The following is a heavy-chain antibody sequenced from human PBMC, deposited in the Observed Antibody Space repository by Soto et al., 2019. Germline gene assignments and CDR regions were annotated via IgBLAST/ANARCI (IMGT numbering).Heavy chain of an antibody. CDR3: ARVSPLRYFDSRYYYYYYMDV. Sequence: SETLSLTCAVYGGSFSGYYWSWIRQPPGKGLEWIGEINHSGSTNYNPSLKSRVTISVDTSKNQFSLKLSSVTAADTAVYYCARVSPLRYFDSRYYYYYYMDVWGKGTTVTVSS. D-gene: IGHD3-9*01. J-gene: IGHJ6*03. CDR1: GGSFSGYY. CDR2: INHSGST. V-gene: IGHV4-34*01.